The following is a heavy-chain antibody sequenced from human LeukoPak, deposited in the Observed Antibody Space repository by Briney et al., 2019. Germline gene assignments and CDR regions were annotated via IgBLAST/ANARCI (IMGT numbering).Heavy chain of an antibody. D-gene: IGHD6-13*01. CDR1: GGSISSSSYY. V-gene: IGHV4-61*05. CDR2: IYYSGST. Sequence: KPSETLSLTCTVSGGSISSSSYYWGWIRQPPGKGLEWIGYIYYSGSTNYNPSLKSRVTISVDTSKNQFSLKLSSVTAADTAVYYCARVVGKQHNAWDYWGQGTLVTVSS. J-gene: IGHJ4*02. CDR3: ARVVGKQHNAWDY.